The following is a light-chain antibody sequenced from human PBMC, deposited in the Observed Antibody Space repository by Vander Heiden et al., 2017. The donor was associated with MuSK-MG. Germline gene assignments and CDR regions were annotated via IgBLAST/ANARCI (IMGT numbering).Light chain of an antibody. CDR1: QDISNY. CDR2: DAS. CDR3: QQEDNLPLT. J-gene: IGKJ4*01. V-gene: IGKV1-33*01. Sequence: DIQMTQSPSSLSASVGDRVPITCQASQDISNYLNWYQQKPGKAPKLLIYDASNLETGVPSRFSGSGSGTDFTFTISSLQPEDIATYYCQQEDNLPLTFGGGTKVEIK.